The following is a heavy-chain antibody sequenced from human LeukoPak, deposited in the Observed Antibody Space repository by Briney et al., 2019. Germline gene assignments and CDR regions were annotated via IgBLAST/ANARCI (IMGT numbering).Heavy chain of an antibody. CDR2: IIPIFGTA. Sequence: ASVKVSCKASGYSFTSYAISWVRQAPGQGLEWMGRIIPIFGTANYAQKFQGRVTITTDESTSTAYMELSSLRSEDTAVYYCARDLASVIVVVPAGLAFDIWGQGTMVTVSS. V-gene: IGHV1-69*05. CDR1: GYSFTSYA. CDR3: ARDLASVIVVVPAGLAFDI. D-gene: IGHD2-2*01. J-gene: IGHJ3*02.